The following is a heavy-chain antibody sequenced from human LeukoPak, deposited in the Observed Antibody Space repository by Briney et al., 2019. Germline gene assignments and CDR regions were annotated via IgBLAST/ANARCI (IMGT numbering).Heavy chain of an antibody. J-gene: IGHJ4*02. CDR1: GFTFSSYA. CDR3: ARGTPLESGY. V-gene: IGHV3-66*01. Sequence: GGSLRLSCAASGFTFSSYAMSWVRQAPGKGLEWVSVIYSGGSTYYADSVKGRFTISRDNSKNTLYLQMNSLRAEDTAVYYCARGTPLESGYWGQGTLVTVS. CDR2: IYSGGST.